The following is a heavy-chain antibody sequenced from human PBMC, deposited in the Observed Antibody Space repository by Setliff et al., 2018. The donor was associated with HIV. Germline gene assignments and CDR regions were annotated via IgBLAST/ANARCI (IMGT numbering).Heavy chain of an antibody. J-gene: IGHJ4*02. Sequence: ETLSLSCAASGFTFSSYTMNWVRQAPGTGLEWVSSISGSISYIYYADSVRGRFTVSRDNTKNSLHLQLDSLSAEDAAVYFCARDGHLYGQPFDYWGQGALVTVSS. CDR1: GFTFSSYT. CDR3: ARDGHLYGQPFDY. V-gene: IGHV3-21*04. CDR2: ISGSISYI. D-gene: IGHD3-10*01.